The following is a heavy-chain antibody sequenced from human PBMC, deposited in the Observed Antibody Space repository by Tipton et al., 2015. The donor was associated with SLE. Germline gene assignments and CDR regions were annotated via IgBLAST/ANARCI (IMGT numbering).Heavy chain of an antibody. CDR3: ARGTYHYDGGGSRIRNYFDS. J-gene: IGHJ4*02. CDR2: MHYSGST. CDR1: GGSISSYY. D-gene: IGHD3-22*01. V-gene: IGHV4-59*12. Sequence: TLSLTCTVSGGSISSYYWSWIRQPPGKGLEWIGYMHYSGSTNYNPSLKSRVTISVDKSKNQFSLKLSSVSAADTAVYYCARGTYHYDGGGSRIRNYFDSWGQGTLVSVSS.